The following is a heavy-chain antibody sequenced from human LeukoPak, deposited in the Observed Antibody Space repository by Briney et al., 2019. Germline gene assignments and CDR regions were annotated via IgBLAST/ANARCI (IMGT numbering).Heavy chain of an antibody. CDR2: IYHSGST. V-gene: IGHV4-30-2*03. D-gene: IGHD3-10*01. J-gene: IGHJ4*02. Sequence: PSETLSLTCTVSGGSISSGGYYWSWIRQPPGKGLEWIGYIYHSGSTYYNPSLNSRVTISVDTSKNQFSLRLSSVTAADTAVYYCARLLWFGRYYFDYWGQGTLVTVSS. CDR1: GGSISSGGYY. CDR3: ARLLWFGRYYFDY.